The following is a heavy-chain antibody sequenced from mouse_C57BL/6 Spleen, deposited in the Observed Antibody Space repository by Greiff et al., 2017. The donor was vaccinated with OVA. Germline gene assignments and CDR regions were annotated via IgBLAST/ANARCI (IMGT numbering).Heavy chain of an antibody. D-gene: IGHD2-4*01. CDR1: GYTFTSYW. CDR3: ASRADDDGGFDY. V-gene: IGHV1-72*01. CDR2: IDPNGGGT. Sequence: VQLQQPGAELVKPGASVKLSCTASGYTFTSYWMHWVQQRPGRGLEWIGRIDPNGGGTKYNEEFKSKATLTVDKPASTAYMQLSSLTSEDSAVYYCASRADDDGGFDYWGQGTTLTVSS. J-gene: IGHJ2*01.